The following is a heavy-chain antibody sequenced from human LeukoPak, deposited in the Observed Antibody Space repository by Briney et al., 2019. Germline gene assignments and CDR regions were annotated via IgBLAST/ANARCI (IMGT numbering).Heavy chain of an antibody. J-gene: IGHJ4*02. V-gene: IGHV4-61*08. CDR3: AFWSTYYSGSGEYN. Sequence: SETLSLTCTLFGDSFRSGGLYWGWIRQPPGKRPEWIGDTFHTGKTNYNPSLRSRATISLDTSKNQFSLKLTSVTVADTAIYYCAFWSTYYSGSGEYNWGQGTPVTVSS. CDR2: TFHTGKT. CDR1: GDSFRSGGLY. D-gene: IGHD3-10*01.